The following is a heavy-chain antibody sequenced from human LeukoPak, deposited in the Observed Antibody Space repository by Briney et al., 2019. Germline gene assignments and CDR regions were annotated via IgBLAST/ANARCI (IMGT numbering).Heavy chain of an antibody. V-gene: IGHV6-1*01. Sequence: SQTLSLTCAISGDSVSNKSAAWNWIRQSPSRGLEWLGRTYYRSRWSDDYAVSVKSRITINPDTSKNQFSLQLNSVTPEDTAVYYCARGGYFDHWGQGTLVTVSS. CDR1: GDSVSNKSAA. J-gene: IGHJ4*02. D-gene: IGHD3-16*01. CDR2: TYYRSRWSD. CDR3: ARGGYFDH.